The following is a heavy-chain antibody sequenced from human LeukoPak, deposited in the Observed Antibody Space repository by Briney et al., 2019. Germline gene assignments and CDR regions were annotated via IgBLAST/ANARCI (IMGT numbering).Heavy chain of an antibody. CDR2: IIPIFGTA. Sequence: GASVKVSCKASGYTFTSYDINWVRQATGQGLEWMGGIIPIFGTANYAQKFQGRVTITADESTSTAYMELSSLRSEDTAVYYCARVARCGGDCYSGEYFQHWGQGTLVTVSS. CDR3: ARVARCGGDCYSGEYFQH. D-gene: IGHD2-21*01. J-gene: IGHJ1*01. CDR1: GYTFTSYD. V-gene: IGHV1-69*13.